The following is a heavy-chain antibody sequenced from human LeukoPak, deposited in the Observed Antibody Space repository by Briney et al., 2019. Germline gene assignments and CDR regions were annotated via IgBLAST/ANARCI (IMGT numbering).Heavy chain of an antibody. Sequence: PGGSLRLSCAASGFTFSSYAISWVRQAPGQGLEWMGRIIPILGIANYAQKFQGRVTITADKSTSTAYMELSSLRSEDTAVYYCARSEVGATRYFDYWGQGTLVTVSS. D-gene: IGHD1-26*01. CDR1: GFTFSSYA. J-gene: IGHJ4*02. CDR2: IIPILGIA. CDR3: ARSEVGATRYFDY. V-gene: IGHV1-69*04.